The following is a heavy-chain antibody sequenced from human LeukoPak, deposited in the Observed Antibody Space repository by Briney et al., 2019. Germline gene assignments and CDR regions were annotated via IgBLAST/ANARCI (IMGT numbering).Heavy chain of an antibody. CDR2: ISAYNGNT. CDR1: GYTFTGYY. D-gene: IGHD3-22*01. CDR3: ARSAYYDSSGYLGY. Sequence: GASVKVSCKASGYTFTGYYMHWVRQAPGQGLEWMGWISAYNGNTNYAQKLQGRVTMTTDTSTSTAYMELRSLRSDDTAVYYCARSAYYDSSGYLGYWGQGTLVTVSS. J-gene: IGHJ4*02. V-gene: IGHV1-18*04.